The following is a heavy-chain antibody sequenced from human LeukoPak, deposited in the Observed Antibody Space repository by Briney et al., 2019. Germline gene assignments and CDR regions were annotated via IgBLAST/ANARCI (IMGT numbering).Heavy chain of an antibody. J-gene: IGHJ4*02. CDR3: ARDFYSSGCKGD. Sequence: PGGSLRLSCAGSGLSFGDYGMNWVRQAPGKGLEWLTFISPSGRSVSYADSVKGRFTIARDNAKKSLYLQMNSLRAEDTAVYYCARDFYSSGCKGDWGQGTLVTVSS. CDR2: ISPSGRSV. CDR1: GLSFGDYG. D-gene: IGHD6-19*01. V-gene: IGHV3-48*03.